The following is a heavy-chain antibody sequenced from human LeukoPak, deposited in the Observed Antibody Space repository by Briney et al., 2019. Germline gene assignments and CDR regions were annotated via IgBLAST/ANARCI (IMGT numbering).Heavy chain of an antibody. CDR1: GFTFSSNY. CDR2: IYSGGST. CDR3: ARDFDAFDI. Sequence: GGSLRLSCAASGFTFSSNYMRWVRQAPGKGVEWVSVIYSGGSTKYSDSVKGGFTISREKSKKKLDLQKKSLRAEDTAVYYCARDFDAFDIWGQGTMVTVSS. J-gene: IGHJ3*02. V-gene: IGHV3-53*01.